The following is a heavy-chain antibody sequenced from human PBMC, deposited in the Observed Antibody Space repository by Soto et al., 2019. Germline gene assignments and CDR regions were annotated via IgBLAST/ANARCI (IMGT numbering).Heavy chain of an antibody. V-gene: IGHV4-31*03. J-gene: IGHJ4*02. CDR1: GGSISSGGYY. CDR2: IYYSGST. CDR3: ARVLVSYEYRGFDY. D-gene: IGHD5-12*01. Sequence: SETLSLTCTVSGGSISSGGYYWSWIRQHPGKGLEWIGYIYYSGSTYYNPSLKSRVTISVDTSKNQFSLKLSSVTAADTAVYYCARVLVSYEYRGFDYWGQGTLVTVSS.